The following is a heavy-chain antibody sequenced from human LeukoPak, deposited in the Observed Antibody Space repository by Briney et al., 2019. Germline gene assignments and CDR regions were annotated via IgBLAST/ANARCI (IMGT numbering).Heavy chain of an antibody. V-gene: IGHV1-8*01. CDR1: GYTFTSYD. Sequence: GASVKVSCKASGYTFTSYDINWVRQATGQGLEWMGWMNPNSGNTGYAQKFQGRVTMTRNTSISTAYMELSRLRPEDTAVYYCARGPPYDYGDNWFDPWGQGTLVTVSS. CDR3: ARGPPYDYGDNWFDP. J-gene: IGHJ5*02. CDR2: MNPNSGNT. D-gene: IGHD4-17*01.